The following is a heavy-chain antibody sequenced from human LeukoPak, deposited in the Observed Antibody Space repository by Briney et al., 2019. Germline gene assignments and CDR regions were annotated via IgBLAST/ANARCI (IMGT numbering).Heavy chain of an antibody. D-gene: IGHD6-13*01. CDR3: AKERGYSSSWYAWDY. CDR2: ISGSGGST. V-gene: IGHV3-23*01. Sequence: PGGSLRLSCAASRFTFSSYAMSWVRQAPGKGLEWVSAISGSGGSTYYADSVKGRFTISRDNSKNTLYLQMNSLRAEDTAVYYCAKERGYSSSWYAWDYWGQGTLVTVSS. J-gene: IGHJ4*02. CDR1: RFTFSSYA.